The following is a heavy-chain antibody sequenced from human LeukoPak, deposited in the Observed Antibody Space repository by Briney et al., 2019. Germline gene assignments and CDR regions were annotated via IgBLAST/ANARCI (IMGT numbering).Heavy chain of an antibody. J-gene: IGHJ4*02. Sequence: PGGSLRLSCAASGFTFSRYRMNWVCQAPGKGLEWVANIKQDGSEKYYVDSVKGRFTISRDNAKNSLFLQMNSLRAEDTAVYYCARDTRTFDYWGQGTLVTVSS. CDR2: IKQDGSEK. CDR1: GFTFSRYR. CDR3: ARDTRTFDY. V-gene: IGHV3-7*01. D-gene: IGHD1-26*01.